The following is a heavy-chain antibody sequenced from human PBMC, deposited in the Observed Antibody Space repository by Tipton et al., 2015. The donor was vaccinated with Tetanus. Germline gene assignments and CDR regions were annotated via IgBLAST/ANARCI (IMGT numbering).Heavy chain of an antibody. J-gene: IGHJ4*02. Sequence: CAASGFIFSSYGIHWVRQAPGKGLEWVAVSWYDGTDKYYADSVKGRFTISRDNSKNTLYLQMNSLRAEDTAVYYCARGADCSGGSCFSGDFDNWGQGTQVTSSS. CDR3: ARGADCSGGSCFSGDFDN. CDR2: SWYDGTDK. V-gene: IGHV3-33*01. D-gene: IGHD2-15*01. CDR1: GFIFSSYG.